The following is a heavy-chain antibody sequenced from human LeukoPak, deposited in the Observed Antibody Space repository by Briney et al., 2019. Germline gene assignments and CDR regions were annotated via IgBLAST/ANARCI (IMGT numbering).Heavy chain of an antibody. Sequence: PGGSLRLSCAASGFTFSSYAMSWVRQAPGKGLEWVAIIKEDGSEKYYVDSVKGRFTISRDNAKNSLYVQMNSLRAEDTAVYYCARGGGHNMDVWGQGTTVTVSS. J-gene: IGHJ6*02. CDR1: GFTFSSYA. V-gene: IGHV3-7*05. CDR3: ARGGGHNMDV. CDR2: IKEDGSEK.